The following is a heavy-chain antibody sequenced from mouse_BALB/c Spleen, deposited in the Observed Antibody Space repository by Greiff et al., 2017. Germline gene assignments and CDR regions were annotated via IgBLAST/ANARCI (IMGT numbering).Heavy chain of an antibody. J-gene: IGHJ4*01. D-gene: IGHD4-1*01. V-gene: IGHV7-3*02. CDR3: ARDKGGTRYAMDY. CDR1: GFTFTDYY. CDR2: IRNKANGYTT. Sequence: EVHLVESGGGLVQPGGSLRLSCATSGFTFTDYYMSWVRQPPGKALEWLGFIRNKANGYTTEYSASVKGRFTISRDNSQSILYLQMNTLRAEDSATYYCARDKGGTRYAMDYWGQGTSVTVSS.